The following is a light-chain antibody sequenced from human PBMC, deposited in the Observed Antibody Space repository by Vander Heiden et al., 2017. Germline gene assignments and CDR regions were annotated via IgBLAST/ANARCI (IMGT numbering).Light chain of an antibody. V-gene: IGKV3-11*01. CDR1: QSVSSY. CDR2: DAS. J-gene: IGKJ1*01. Sequence: EIVLTQSPATLSLSPGERATLSCRASQSVSSYLAWYQQKPGQAPRLLIYDASNRATGIPCTLTISSLEPEDFAVYYCQQRSNWPPWTFGQGTKVEIK. CDR3: QQRSNWPPWT.